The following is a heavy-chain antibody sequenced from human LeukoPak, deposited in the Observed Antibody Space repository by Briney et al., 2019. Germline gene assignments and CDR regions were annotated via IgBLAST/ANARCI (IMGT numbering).Heavy chain of an antibody. V-gene: IGHV4-30-4*08. D-gene: IGHD5-18*01. Sequence: SQTLSLTCTVSGGSISSGDYYWSWIRQPPGKGLEWIGHIYYSGSTYYNPSLKSRVTISVDTSKNQFSLKLSSVTAADTAVYYCARASSRGYSYGYEGLFDYWGQGTLVTVSS. CDR3: ARASSRGYSYGYEGLFDY. CDR2: IYYSGST. CDR1: GGSISSGDYY. J-gene: IGHJ4*02.